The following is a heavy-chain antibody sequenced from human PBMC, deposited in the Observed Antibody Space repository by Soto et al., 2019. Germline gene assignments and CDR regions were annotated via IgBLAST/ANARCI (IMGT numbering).Heavy chain of an antibody. CDR1: GGSISSGDYY. J-gene: IGHJ4*02. V-gene: IGHV4-30-4*01. CDR3: ARDKGSGYYYLGY. Sequence: SETLSLTCTVSGGSISSGDYYWSWIRQPPGKGLEWIGYIYYSGSTYYNPSLKSRVTISVDTSKNQFSLKLRSVTAADTAVYYCARDKGSGYYYLGYCGQGTLVTVSS. D-gene: IGHD3-22*01. CDR2: IYYSGST.